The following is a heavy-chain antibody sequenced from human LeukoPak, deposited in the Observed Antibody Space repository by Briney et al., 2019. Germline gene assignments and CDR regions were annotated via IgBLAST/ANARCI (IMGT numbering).Heavy chain of an antibody. CDR2: ISSSSSTI. J-gene: IGHJ4*02. CDR1: GFTFSSYS. CDR3: ARDLPYDSGVSNSDY. V-gene: IGHV3-48*04. Sequence: SGGSLRLSCAASGFTFSSYSMNWVRQAPGKGLEWVSYISSSSSTIYYADSVKGRFTISRDNAKNSLYLQMNSLRAEDTAVYYCARDLPYDSGVSNSDYWGQGTLVTVSS. D-gene: IGHD3-22*01.